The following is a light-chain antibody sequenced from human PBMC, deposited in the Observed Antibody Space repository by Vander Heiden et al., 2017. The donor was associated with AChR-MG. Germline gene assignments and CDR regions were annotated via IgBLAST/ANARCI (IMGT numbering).Light chain of an antibody. CDR1: QGVSSN. CDR2: GAS. CDR3: QQYNNWPLLT. V-gene: IGKV3-15*01. Sequence: ERVMTQSPATLSVSQGERATLSCRASQGVSSNLAWYQQKPGQAPRLLIYGASTRATGIPARFSGSGSGTEFTLTISSLQSEDFAVYYCQQYNNWPLLTFGGGTKVEIK. J-gene: IGKJ4*01.